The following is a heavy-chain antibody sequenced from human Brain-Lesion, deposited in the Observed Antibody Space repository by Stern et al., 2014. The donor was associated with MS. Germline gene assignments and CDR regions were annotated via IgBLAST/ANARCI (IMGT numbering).Heavy chain of an antibody. D-gene: IGHD3-3*01. CDR2: INPNTGGT. Sequence: VQLVESGAEVKKPGASVKVSCKTSGYIFTGYYIHWVRQAPGQGLEWMAWINPNTGGTKYAQKFQGRVTMSRDTYIRTAYVELSSLTSDETAVYYCARDQRGITIFGVVTDYYYLGMDVWGQETTVTVSS. J-gene: IGHJ6*02. CDR3: ARDQRGITIFGVVTDYYYLGMDV. CDR1: GYIFTGYY. V-gene: IGHV1-2*02.